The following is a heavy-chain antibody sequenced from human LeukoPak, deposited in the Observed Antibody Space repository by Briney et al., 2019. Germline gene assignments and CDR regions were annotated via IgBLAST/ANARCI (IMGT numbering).Heavy chain of an antibody. CDR2: IYTSGST. D-gene: IGHD3-10*01. J-gene: IGHJ5*02. CDR1: GGSISSYY. CDR3: ARESLWGNWFDP. V-gene: IGHV4-4*07. Sequence: PSETLSLTCTVSGGSISSYYWSWIRQPAGKGLEWIGRIYTSGSTNYNPSLKSRLTMSVDTSNNLFSLKLTSMTAADTAVYYCARESLWGNWFDPWGQGTLVTVSS.